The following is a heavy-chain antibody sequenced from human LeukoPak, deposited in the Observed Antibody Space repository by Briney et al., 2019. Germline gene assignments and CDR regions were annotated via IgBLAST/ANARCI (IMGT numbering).Heavy chain of an antibody. D-gene: IGHD3-10*01. CDR3: ARVPTPGDDAFDI. CDR2: IYYSGST. J-gene: IGHJ3*02. Sequence: PSETLSLTCTVSGGSISSYYWSWIRQPPGKGLEWIGYIYYSGSTNYNPSLKSRVTISVDTSKNQFSLKLSSVTAADTAVYYCARVPTPGDDAFDIWGQGTMVTVSS. V-gene: IGHV4-59*01. CDR1: GGSISSYY.